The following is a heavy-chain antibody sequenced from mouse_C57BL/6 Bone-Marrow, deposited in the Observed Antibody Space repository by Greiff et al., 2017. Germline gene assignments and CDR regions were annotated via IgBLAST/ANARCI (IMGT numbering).Heavy chain of an antibody. V-gene: IGHV5-12*01. CDR3: ARSTGTRYFDY. CDR2: ISNGGGST. Sequence: EVQVVESGGGLVQPGGSLKLSCAASGFTFSDYYMYWVRQTPEKGLEWVAYISNGGGSTYYPDTVKGRFTISRDNAKNTLYLQMSRLKSEDTAMYYCARSTGTRYFDYWGQGTTLTVSS. J-gene: IGHJ2*01. CDR1: GFTFSDYY. D-gene: IGHD4-1*02.